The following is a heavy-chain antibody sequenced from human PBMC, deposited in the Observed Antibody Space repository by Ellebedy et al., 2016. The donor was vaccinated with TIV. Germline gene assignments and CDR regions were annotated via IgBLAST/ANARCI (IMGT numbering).Heavy chain of an antibody. Sequence: SETLSLTCTVSGGSISSYYWSWIRQPPGKGLEWIGYIYYSGSTNYNPSLKSRVTISVDTSKNQFSLKLSSVTAADTAVYYCARDGPETADAFDIWGQGTMVTVSS. D-gene: IGHD2-21*02. CDR2: IYYSGST. V-gene: IGHV4-59*01. CDR1: GGSISSYY. J-gene: IGHJ3*02. CDR3: ARDGPETADAFDI.